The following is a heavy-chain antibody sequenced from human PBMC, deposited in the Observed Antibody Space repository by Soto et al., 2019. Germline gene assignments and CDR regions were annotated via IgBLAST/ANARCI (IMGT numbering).Heavy chain of an antibody. J-gene: IGHJ4*01. V-gene: IGHV1-2*02. Sequence: ASVKVSCKASGYTFTDYYMHWVRQAPGQGLEWMGWIDPKSGGTNYAQKFQGRVTMTRDTSINTAFMDLSTLRADDTAVYYCARGMGSRSQKRYDYSG. CDR2: IDPKSGGT. CDR1: GYTFTDYY. D-gene: IGHD3-10*01. CDR3: ARGMGSRSQKRYDY.